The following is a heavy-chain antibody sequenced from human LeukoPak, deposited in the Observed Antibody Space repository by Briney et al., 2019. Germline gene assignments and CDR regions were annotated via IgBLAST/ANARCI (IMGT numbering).Heavy chain of an antibody. CDR3: TKELHVAVAVADYYYFYMDV. D-gene: IGHD6-19*01. Sequence: PGGSLRLSCAASGFAFSSFAMGWVCQSPGKGLEWLSTINGGGNTTFYADSVKGRFTIPRDNSKNTLYLHMDGLRPDDTAIYYCTKELHVAVAVADYYYFYMDVWGRGTAVSVSS. CDR1: GFAFSSFA. J-gene: IGHJ6*03. V-gene: IGHV3-23*01. CDR2: INGGGNTT.